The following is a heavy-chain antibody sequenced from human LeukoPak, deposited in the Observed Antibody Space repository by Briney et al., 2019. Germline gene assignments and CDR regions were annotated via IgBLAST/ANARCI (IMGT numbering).Heavy chain of an antibody. Sequence: SEALSLTRAVYGGSFSGYYWSWIRQPPGKGLEWIGEINHSGSTNYNPSLKSRVTISVDTSKNQFSLKLSSVTAADTAVYYCARDFSFGSGSYYNVRYFDYWGQGTLVTVSS. D-gene: IGHD3-10*01. CDR1: GGSFSGYY. CDR2: INHSGST. V-gene: IGHV4-34*01. CDR3: ARDFSFGSGSYYNVRYFDY. J-gene: IGHJ4*02.